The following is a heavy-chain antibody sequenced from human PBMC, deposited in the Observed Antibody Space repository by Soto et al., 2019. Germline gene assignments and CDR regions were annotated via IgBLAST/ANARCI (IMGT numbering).Heavy chain of an antibody. CDR1: GFTFSSYA. D-gene: IGHD2-2*03. Sequence: GGSLRLSCAASGFTFSSYAMSWVRQAPGKGLEWVSAISGSGGSTYYADSVKGRFTISRDNSKNTLYLQMNSLRAEDTAVYYCAKASHDLGIVVVPAADYWGQGTLVTVSS. CDR3: AKASHDLGIVVVPAADY. CDR2: ISGSGGST. V-gene: IGHV3-23*01. J-gene: IGHJ4*02.